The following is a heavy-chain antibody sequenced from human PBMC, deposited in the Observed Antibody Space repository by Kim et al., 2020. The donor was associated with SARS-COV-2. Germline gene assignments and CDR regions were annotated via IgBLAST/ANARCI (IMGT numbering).Heavy chain of an antibody. D-gene: IGHD3-22*01. Sequence: EDPGKGRFTISRDNSKNTLYLQMNSLRAEDTAVYYCARGEGMIVVVWGDYWGQGTLVTVSS. V-gene: IGHV3-30*01. CDR3: ARGEGMIVVVWGDY. J-gene: IGHJ4*02.